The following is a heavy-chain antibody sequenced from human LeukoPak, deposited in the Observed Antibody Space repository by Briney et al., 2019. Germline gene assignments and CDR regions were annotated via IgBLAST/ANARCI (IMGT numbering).Heavy chain of an antibody. D-gene: IGHD6-13*01. CDR1: GFTFSSYG. CDR3: AKSGGQQLVAAYGMDV. J-gene: IGHJ6*02. Sequence: GRSLRLSCAASGFTFSSYGMHWVRQAPGKGLEWVAVIWYDGSNKYYADSVKGRFTISRDNSKNTLYLQMNSLRAEDTAVYYCAKSGGQQLVAAYGMDVWGQGTTVTVSS. V-gene: IGHV3-33*06. CDR2: IWYDGSNK.